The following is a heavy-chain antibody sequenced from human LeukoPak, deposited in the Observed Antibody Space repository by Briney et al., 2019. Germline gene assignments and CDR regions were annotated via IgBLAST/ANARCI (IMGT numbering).Heavy chain of an antibody. V-gene: IGHV1-69*05. D-gene: IGHD3-22*01. CDR3: ARGWYYYDSSGYYYHDAFDI. J-gene: IGHJ3*02. CDR2: IIPIFGTA. CDR1: GGTFSSYA. Sequence: ASVKVSCKASGGTFSSYAISWVRQAPGQGLEWMGGIIPIFGTANYAQKFQGRVTITTDESTSTAYMELSSLRSEDTAVYYCARGWYYYDSSGYYYHDAFDIWGQGTMVTVSS.